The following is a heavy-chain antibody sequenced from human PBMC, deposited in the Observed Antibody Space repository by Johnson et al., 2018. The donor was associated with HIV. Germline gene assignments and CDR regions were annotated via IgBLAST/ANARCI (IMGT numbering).Heavy chain of an antibody. CDR2: INSDGRT. CDR3: ARRCSSSSCSHGAFDI. J-gene: IGHJ3*02. CDR1: GFTFSSYW. D-gene: IGHD2-2*01. Sequence: VQLVESGGGVVQPGKSLRLSCAASGFTFSSYWMHWVRQAPGKGLVWVSRINSDGRTYYADSVKGRFTISRDGSKNTLFLQMNSLRAEDTAVYYCARRCSSSSCSHGAFDIWGQGTVVTVSS. V-gene: IGHV3-74*02.